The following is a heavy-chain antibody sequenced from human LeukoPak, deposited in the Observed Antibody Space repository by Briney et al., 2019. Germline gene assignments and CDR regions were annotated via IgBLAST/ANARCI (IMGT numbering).Heavy chain of an antibody. Sequence: GGSLRLSCAASGFTFSSYGMPWVRQAPGKGLEWVAVISYDGSNKYYADSVKGRFTISRDNSKNTLYLQMNSLRAEDTAVYYCAKGAADYYDSSGYYYFDYWGQGTLVTVSS. D-gene: IGHD3-22*01. J-gene: IGHJ4*02. V-gene: IGHV3-30*18. CDR2: ISYDGSNK. CDR3: AKGAADYYDSSGYYYFDY. CDR1: GFTFSSYG.